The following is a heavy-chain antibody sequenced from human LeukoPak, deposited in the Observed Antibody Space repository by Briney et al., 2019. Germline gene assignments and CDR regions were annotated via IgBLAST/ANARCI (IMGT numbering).Heavy chain of an antibody. J-gene: IGHJ4*02. V-gene: IGHV1-8*02. CDR3: ARIPGYSSGWLFDY. D-gene: IGHD6-19*01. CDR2: MNPNSGNT. Sequence: ASVKVSCKASGYTFTGYYMNWVRQAPGQGLEWMGWMNPNSGNTGYAQKFQGRVTMTRNTSISTAYMELSSLRSEDTAVYYCARIPGYSSGWLFDYWGQGTLVTVSS. CDR1: GYTFTGYY.